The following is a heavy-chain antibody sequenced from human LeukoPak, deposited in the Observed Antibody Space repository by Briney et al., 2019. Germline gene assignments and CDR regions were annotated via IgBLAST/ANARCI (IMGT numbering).Heavy chain of an antibody. CDR1: GFTFSNAW. CDR3: TTDLWGNWGFEGTN. D-gene: IGHD7-27*01. Sequence: GGSLRLSCAASGFTFSNAWMSWVRQAPGKGLEWVGRIKSKTDGGTTDYAAPVKGRFTISRDDSKNTLYLQMNSLKTEDTAVYYCTTDLWGNWGFEGTNWGQGTLVTVSS. V-gene: IGHV3-15*01. CDR2: IKSKTDGGTT. J-gene: IGHJ4*02.